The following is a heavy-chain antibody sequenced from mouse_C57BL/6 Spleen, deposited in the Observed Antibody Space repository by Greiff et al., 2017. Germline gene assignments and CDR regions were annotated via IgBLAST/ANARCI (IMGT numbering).Heavy chain of an antibody. Sequence: QVQLKQSGAELVRPGTSVKVSCKASGYAFTNYLIEWVKQRPGQGLEWIGVINPGSGGTNYNEKFKGKATLTADKSSSTAYMQLSSLTSEDSAVYFCAVGFEDFDYWGQGTTLTVSS. V-gene: IGHV1-54*01. CDR1: GYAFTNYL. CDR3: AVGFEDFDY. CDR2: INPGSGGT. D-gene: IGHD4-1*01. J-gene: IGHJ2*01.